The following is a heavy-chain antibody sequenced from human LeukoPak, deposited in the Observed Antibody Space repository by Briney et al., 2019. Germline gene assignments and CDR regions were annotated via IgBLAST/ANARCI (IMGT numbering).Heavy chain of an antibody. D-gene: IGHD4-17*01. Sequence: GGSLRLSCAASGFTFSSYAMSWVRQAPGKGLEWVSSISGSDFSTNHADSVIGRFTIYRDNSKNTLSLQMNSLRAEDTAVYYCARGSTDGMDVWGQGTTVTVSS. V-gene: IGHV3-23*01. CDR3: ARGSTDGMDV. CDR2: ISGSDFST. CDR1: GFTFSSYA. J-gene: IGHJ6*02.